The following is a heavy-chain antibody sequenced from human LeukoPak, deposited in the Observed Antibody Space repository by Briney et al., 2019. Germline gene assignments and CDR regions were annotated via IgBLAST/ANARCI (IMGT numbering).Heavy chain of an antibody. CDR1: GYTFTGYY. CDR2: INPNSGGT. V-gene: IGHV1-2*02. Sequence: GASVKVSCKASGYTFTGYYMHWVRQAPGQGLEWMGWINPNSGGTNYAQKFQGRVTMTRDTSISTAYMELSRLRSDDTAGYYCARELYCSGGSCYSGLFDYWGQGTLVTVSS. D-gene: IGHD2-15*01. J-gene: IGHJ4*02. CDR3: ARELYCSGGSCYSGLFDY.